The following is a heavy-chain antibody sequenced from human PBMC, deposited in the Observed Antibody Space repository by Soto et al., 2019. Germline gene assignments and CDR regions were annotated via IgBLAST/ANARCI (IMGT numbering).Heavy chain of an antibody. CDR2: IHDSGST. CDR1: GGSFSGYY. CDR3: DS. Sequence: ASETLSLTRAVYGGSFSGYYWSWIRQPPGKGLEWIGEIHDSGSTNYNPSLKSRLIISVDTSRNKFSLKLSSVTAVDTAVYYFDSWGQGTPVTVSS. V-gene: IGHV4-34*01. J-gene: IGHJ5*02.